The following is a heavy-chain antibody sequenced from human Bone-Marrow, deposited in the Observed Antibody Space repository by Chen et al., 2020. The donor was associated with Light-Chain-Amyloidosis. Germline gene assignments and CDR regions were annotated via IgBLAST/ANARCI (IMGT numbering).Heavy chain of an antibody. Sequence: EVQLEQSGPEVKKPGESLKISCKGSGYTFPNYWIGWVRPMPGKGLEWMGVIYPDDSDPSYSTSFEGQVPISADKSITTAYLQGRSLKASDTAMYYCARRRDGYNFDYWGQGTLVTVSS. CDR1: GYTFPNYW. V-gene: IGHV5-51*01. J-gene: IGHJ4*02. CDR3: ARRRDGYNFDY. CDR2: IYPDDSDP. D-gene: IGHD5-12*01.